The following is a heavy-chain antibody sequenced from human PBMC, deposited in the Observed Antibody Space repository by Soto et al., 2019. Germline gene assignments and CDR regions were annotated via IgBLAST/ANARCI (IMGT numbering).Heavy chain of an antibody. CDR2: IRGFSPYT. J-gene: IGHJ6*02. V-gene: IGHV3-21*01. CDR3: ARGRVENAMLTGEMDV. CDR1: GFTFRTYT. Sequence: GGSLRLSCISSGFTFRTYTMNWVRQAPGKGLEWVSGIRGFSPYTFYAESVKGRFTISRDNAKNSLYLQMNSLRADDTGVYFCARGRVENAMLTGEMDVWGQGTPVTVSS. D-gene: IGHD3-16*01.